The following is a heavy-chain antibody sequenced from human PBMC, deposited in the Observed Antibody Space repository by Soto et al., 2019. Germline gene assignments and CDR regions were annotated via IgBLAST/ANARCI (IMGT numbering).Heavy chain of an antibody. V-gene: IGHV2-5*02. D-gene: IGHD4-4*01. CDR3: AHRRSTVTTRWFDP. CDR2: IYWDDDK. CDR1: GFSLSTSGEG. J-gene: IGHJ5*02. Sequence: QITLKESGPTLVKPTQTLTLTCSFSGFSLSTSGEGVGWIRQPPGKALEWLAIIYWDDDKRYSPFLKSRLTITKDTSKNQVVLTITNMDPVDTATYYCAHRRSTVTTRWFDPWGQGTLVTVSS.